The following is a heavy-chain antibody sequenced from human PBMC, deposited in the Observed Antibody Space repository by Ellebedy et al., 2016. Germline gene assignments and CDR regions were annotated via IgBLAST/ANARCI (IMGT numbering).Heavy chain of an antibody. CDR3: AKEEDIVVVPAARFDY. CDR1: GFTFSSYA. V-gene: IGHV3-23*01. D-gene: IGHD2-2*01. Sequence: GESLKISXAASGFTFSSYAMSWVRQAPGKGLEWVSAISGSGGSTYYADSVKGRFTISRDNSKNTLYLQMNSLRAEDTAVYYCAKEEDIVVVPAARFDYWGQGTLVTVSS. CDR2: ISGSGGST. J-gene: IGHJ4*02.